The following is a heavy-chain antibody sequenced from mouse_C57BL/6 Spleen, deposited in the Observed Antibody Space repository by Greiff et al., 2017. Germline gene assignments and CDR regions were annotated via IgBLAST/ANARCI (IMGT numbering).Heavy chain of an antibody. CDR1: GYSITSGYY. CDR2: IRYDGSN. J-gene: IGHJ4*01. D-gene: IGHD4-1*01. CDR3: ARELGRNYAKDY. Sequence: EVQLMQSGPGLVKPSQSLSFTCSVSGYSITSGYYWNWIRQFPGNKLEWMGYIRYDGSNNYNPSLKNRITITRDTSKNQFFLKLHSMSTEDTATYYCARELGRNYAKDYWGQGTSVTVSS. V-gene: IGHV3-6*01.